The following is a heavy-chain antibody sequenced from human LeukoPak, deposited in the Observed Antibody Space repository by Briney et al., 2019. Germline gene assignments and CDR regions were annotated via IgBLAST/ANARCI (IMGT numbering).Heavy chain of an antibody. Sequence: RAGGSLRLSCAASGFTFSNAWMSWVRQAPGKGLEWVSAVTGSGGRTYYADSVKGRFTISRDNSRDRLYLETNSPRAEDTAVYYCARDRMGAIMYFDVWGRGTLVTVSS. CDR3: ARDRMGAIMYFDV. D-gene: IGHD3-10*01. J-gene: IGHJ2*01. CDR2: VTGSGGRT. V-gene: IGHV3-23*01. CDR1: GFTFSNAW.